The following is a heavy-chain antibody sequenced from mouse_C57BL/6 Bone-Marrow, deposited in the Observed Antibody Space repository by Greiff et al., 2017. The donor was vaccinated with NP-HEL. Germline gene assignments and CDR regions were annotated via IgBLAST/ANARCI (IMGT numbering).Heavy chain of an antibody. CDR3: ARDYYCSSYYYFDY. Sequence: EVQLQQSGPELVKPGASVKMSCKASGYTFTDYNMHWVKQSHGKSLEWIGYINPNNGGTSYNQKFKGKATLTVNKSSSTAYRELRSLTSEDSAVYYCARDYYCSSYYYFDYWGQGTTLTVSS. CDR2: INPNNGGT. J-gene: IGHJ2*01. CDR1: GYTFTDYN. V-gene: IGHV1-22*01. D-gene: IGHD1-1*01.